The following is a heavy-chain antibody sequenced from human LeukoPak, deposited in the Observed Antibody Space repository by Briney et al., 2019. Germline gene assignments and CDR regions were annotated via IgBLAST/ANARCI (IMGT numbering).Heavy chain of an antibody. CDR1: GFTFSSYS. J-gene: IGHJ4*02. CDR3: ARGHIVVVTAHFDY. Sequence: GGSLRLSCAASGFTFSSYSRNWVRQAPGKGLEWVSSISSSSSYIYYADSVKGRFTISRDNAKNSLYLQMNSLRAEDTAVYYCARGHIVVVTAHFDYWGQGTLVTVSS. CDR2: ISSSSSYI. D-gene: IGHD2-21*02. V-gene: IGHV3-21*01.